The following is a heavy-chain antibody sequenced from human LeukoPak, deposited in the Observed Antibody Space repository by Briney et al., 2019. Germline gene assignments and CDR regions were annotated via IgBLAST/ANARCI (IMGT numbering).Heavy chain of an antibody. J-gene: IGHJ6*02. CDR1: GYTFTGYY. CDR2: INPNSGGT. CDR3: ARSPDILTGYHYYYYGMDV. D-gene: IGHD3-9*01. Sequence: ASVKVSCKASGYTFTGYYMHWVRQAPGQGLEWMGRINPNSGGTNYAQKFQGRVTMTRDTSISTAYMELSRLRSDDTAVYYCARSPDILTGYHYYYYGMDVWGQGTTVIVFS. V-gene: IGHV1-2*06.